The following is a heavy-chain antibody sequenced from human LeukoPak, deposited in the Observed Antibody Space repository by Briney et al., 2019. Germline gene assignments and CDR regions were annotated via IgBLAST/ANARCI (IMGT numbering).Heavy chain of an antibody. Sequence: SETLSLTCTVSGGSISSYYWSWIRQPPGKGLEWIGYIYYSGSTNYNPSLKSRVTISVDTSKNQFSLKLSSVTAADTAVYYCARVSVYGSGKMWFDPWGQGTLVTVSS. CDR2: IYYSGST. J-gene: IGHJ5*02. V-gene: IGHV4-59*01. D-gene: IGHD3-10*01. CDR3: ARVSVYGSGKMWFDP. CDR1: GGSISSYY.